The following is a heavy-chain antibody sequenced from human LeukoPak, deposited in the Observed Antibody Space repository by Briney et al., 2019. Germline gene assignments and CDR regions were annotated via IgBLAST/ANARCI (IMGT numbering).Heavy chain of an antibody. CDR2: IIPILGIA. CDR3: ARATSSWYYYYYYMDV. CDR1: GGTFSSYA. Sequence: SVKVSCKASGGTFSSYAISWVRQAPGQGLEWMGRIIPILGIANYAQKFQGRVTITADKSTSTAYMELSSLRSEDTAVYYCARATSSWYYYYYYMDVWGKGTTVTVSS. V-gene: IGHV1-69*04. J-gene: IGHJ6*03. D-gene: IGHD6-13*01.